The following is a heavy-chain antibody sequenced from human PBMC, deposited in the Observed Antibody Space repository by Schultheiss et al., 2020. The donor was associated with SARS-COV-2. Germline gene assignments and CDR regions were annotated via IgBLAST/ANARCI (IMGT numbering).Heavy chain of an antibody. J-gene: IGHJ4*02. Sequence: GGSLRLSCAASGFTFSSYGMHWVRQAPGKGLEWVAVIWYDGSNKYYADSVKGRFTISRDNSKNTLYLQMNRLRAEDTAVYYCARGGSTSCYGCYYFDYWGQGTLVTVSS. CDR2: IWYDGSNK. D-gene: IGHD2-2*01. CDR1: GFTFSSYG. CDR3: ARGGSTSCYGCYYFDY. V-gene: IGHV3-33*01.